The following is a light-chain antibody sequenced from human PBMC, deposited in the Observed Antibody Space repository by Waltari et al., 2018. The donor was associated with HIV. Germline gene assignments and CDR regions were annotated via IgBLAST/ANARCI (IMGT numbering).Light chain of an antibody. CDR3: QQYGSSPPYT. CDR2: GAS. J-gene: IGKJ2*01. CDR1: QSVSSSY. Sequence: EIVLTQSPGTLSLSPGERATLSCRASQSVSSSYLAWYQQKPGQDPRLLIYGASSRATGIPDMVSGSGSGTDFTLTISRLEPEDYAVYYCQQYGSSPPYTFGQGTKLEIK. V-gene: IGKV3-20*01.